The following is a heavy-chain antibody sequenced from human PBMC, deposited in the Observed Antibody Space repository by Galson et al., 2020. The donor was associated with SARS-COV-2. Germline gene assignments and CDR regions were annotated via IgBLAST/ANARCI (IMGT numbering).Heavy chain of an antibody. CDR2: ISYDGSNK. Sequence: TGGSLRLSCAASGFTFSSYAMHWVRQAPGKGLEWVAVISYDGSNKYYADSVKGRFTISRDNSKNTLYLQMNSLRAEDTAVYYCARGDVWFWESYQELDYWGQGTLVTVSS. D-gene: IGHD3-10*01. CDR3: ARGDVWFWESYQELDY. V-gene: IGHV3-30-3*01. J-gene: IGHJ4*02. CDR1: GFTFSSYA.